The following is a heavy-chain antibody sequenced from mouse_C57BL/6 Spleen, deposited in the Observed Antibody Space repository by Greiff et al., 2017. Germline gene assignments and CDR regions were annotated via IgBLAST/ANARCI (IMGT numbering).Heavy chain of an antibody. CDR2: ISSGGDYI. Sequence: EVQRVESGEGLVKPGGSLKLSCAASGFTFSSYAMSWVRQTPEKRLEWVAYISSGGDYIYYADTVKGRFTISRDNARNTLYLQMSSLKSEDTAMYYCTRDLPYDGYFHFDYWGQGTTLTVSS. V-gene: IGHV5-9-1*02. CDR3: TRDLPYDGYFHFDY. CDR1: GFTFSSYA. D-gene: IGHD2-3*01. J-gene: IGHJ2*01.